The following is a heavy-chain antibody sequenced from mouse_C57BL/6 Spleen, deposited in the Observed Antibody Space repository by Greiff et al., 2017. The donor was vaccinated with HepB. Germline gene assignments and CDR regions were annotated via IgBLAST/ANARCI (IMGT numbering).Heavy chain of an antibody. CDR2: IDPSDSYT. V-gene: IGHV1-59*01. CDR1: GYTFTSYW. D-gene: IGHD1-1*02. CDR3: ARYYGLHYYAMDY. Sequence: QVQLKQPGAELVRPGTSVKLSCKASGYTFTSYWMHWVKQRPGQGLEWIGVIDPSDSYTNYNQKFKGKATLTVDTSSSTAYMQLSSLTSEDSAVYYCARYYGLHYYAMDYWGQGTSVTVSS. J-gene: IGHJ4*01.